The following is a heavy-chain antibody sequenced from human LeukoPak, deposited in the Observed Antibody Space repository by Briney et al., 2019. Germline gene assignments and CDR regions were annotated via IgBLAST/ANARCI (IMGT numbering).Heavy chain of an antibody. CDR1: GYTFTGYY. D-gene: IGHD3-10*01. CDR3: ARDSWFGELPGTYYYYGMDV. Sequence: ASVKVSCKASGYTFTGYYMHWVRQAPGQGLEWMGWIKPNSGGTNYAQKFQGRVTMTRDTSISTAYMELSRLRSDDTAVYYCARDSWFGELPGTYYYYGMDVWGQGTTVTVSS. J-gene: IGHJ6*02. V-gene: IGHV1-2*02. CDR2: IKPNSGGT.